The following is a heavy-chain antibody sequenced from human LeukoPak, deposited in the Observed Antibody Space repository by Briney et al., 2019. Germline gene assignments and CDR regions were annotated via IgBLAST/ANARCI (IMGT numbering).Heavy chain of an antibody. V-gene: IGHV4-39*07. CDR1: GGSISSSSYY. Sequence: SETLSLTCTVSGGSISSSSYYWGWIRQPPGKGLEWIGSIYYSGSTNYNPSLKSRVTISVGTSKNQFSLKLSSVTAADTAVYYCARAPQGRGVMRAYPFDAFDIWGQGTMVTVSS. J-gene: IGHJ3*02. CDR3: ARAPQGRGVMRAYPFDAFDI. D-gene: IGHD3-16*01. CDR2: IYYSGST.